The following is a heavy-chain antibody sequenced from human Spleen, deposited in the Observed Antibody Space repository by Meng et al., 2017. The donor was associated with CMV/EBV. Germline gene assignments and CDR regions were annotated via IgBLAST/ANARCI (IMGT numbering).Heavy chain of an antibody. D-gene: IGHD3-10*01. Sequence: GGSLRLSCAASGFTFSSYWMTWVRQAPGKGLNWVSVIYSDGNTHYEGSVKGRFTISRDSSRNTMYLQMESLRVEDTAVYYWARGVTNAGKNHKWFDSWGQGTLVTVSS. V-gene: IGHV3-53*01. CDR3: ARGVTNAGKNHKWFDS. J-gene: IGHJ5*01. CDR2: IYSDGNT. CDR1: GFTFSSYW.